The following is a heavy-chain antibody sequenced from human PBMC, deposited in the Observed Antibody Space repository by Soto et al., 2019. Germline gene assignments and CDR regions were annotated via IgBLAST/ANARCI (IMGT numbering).Heavy chain of an antibody. CDR3: ARHARFLEWLRPAPNWFGP. V-gene: IGHV4-59*08. J-gene: IGHJ5*02. CDR2: IYYSGGT. D-gene: IGHD3-3*01. CDR1: GGSISSYY. Sequence: PSETLSLTCTVSGGSISSYYWSWIRQPPGKGLEWIGYIYYSGGTNYNPSLKSRVTISVDTSKNQFSLKLSSVTAADTAVYYCARHARFLEWLRPAPNWFGPWGQGTLVTVSS.